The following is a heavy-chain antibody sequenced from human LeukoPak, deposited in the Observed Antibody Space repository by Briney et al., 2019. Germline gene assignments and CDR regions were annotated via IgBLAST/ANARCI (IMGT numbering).Heavy chain of an antibody. CDR3: ARAQQLVHWFDP. CDR1: GYTFTGYY. J-gene: IGHJ5*02. Sequence: ASVTVSCKASGYTFTGYYMHWVRQAPGQGLEWMGWISAYNGNTNYAQKVQGRVTMTTDRSTSSTYMELRSLRSDDTAVYYCARAQQLVHWFDPWGQGTLVTVSS. D-gene: IGHD6-13*01. CDR2: ISAYNGNT. V-gene: IGHV1-18*04.